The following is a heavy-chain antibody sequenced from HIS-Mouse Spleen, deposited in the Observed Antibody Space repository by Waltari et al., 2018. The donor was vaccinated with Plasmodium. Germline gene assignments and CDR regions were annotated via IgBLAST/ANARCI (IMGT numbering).Heavy chain of an antibody. CDR2: IKQDGSEK. CDR1: EFPFGSYW. Sequence: EVQLVESGGGLVQPGGSLRLSCAASEFPFGSYWMSLVRQAPGKGLEWVANIKQDGSEKYYVDSVKGRFTISRDNAKNSLYLQMNSLRAEDTAVYYCASSWYWYFDLWGRGTLVTVSS. J-gene: IGHJ2*01. CDR3: ASSWYWYFDL. V-gene: IGHV3-7*01. D-gene: IGHD6-13*01.